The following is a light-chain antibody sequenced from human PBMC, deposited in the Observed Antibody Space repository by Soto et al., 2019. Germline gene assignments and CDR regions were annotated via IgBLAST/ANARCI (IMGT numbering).Light chain of an antibody. V-gene: IGKV3-20*01. J-gene: IGKJ1*01. CDR1: QTVRNNY. Sequence: EIVLTHSPGTLSLSPVERATLSCSASQTVRNNYLAWYQQKPGQAPRLLIYGSSSRATGIPDRFSGSGSGTDFTLTISSLEPEDFAVYYCQQYGSSPQDTFGQGTKVDIK. CDR2: GSS. CDR3: QQYGSSPQDT.